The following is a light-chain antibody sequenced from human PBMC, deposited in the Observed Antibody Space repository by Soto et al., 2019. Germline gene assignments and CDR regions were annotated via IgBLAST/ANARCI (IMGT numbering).Light chain of an antibody. V-gene: IGKV3-11*01. CDR1: QYVGTR. Sequence: EIVLTQSPATLSSSPGETATLSCRASQYVGTRLAWYQHKPGQAPRLLIYYTSNRATGIPARFSGSGSGTDFTLTISSRAPEDFAIYYCHQRQSWPRTFGQGTKVEIK. J-gene: IGKJ1*01. CDR3: HQRQSWPRT. CDR2: YTS.